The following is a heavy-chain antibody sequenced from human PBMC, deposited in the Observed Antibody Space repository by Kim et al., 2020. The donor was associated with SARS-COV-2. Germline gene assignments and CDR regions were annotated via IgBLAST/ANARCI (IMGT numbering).Heavy chain of an antibody. V-gene: IGHV4-59*01. J-gene: IGHJ6*03. Sequence: SETLSLTCTVSGGSISSYYWSWIRQPPGKGLEWIGYIYYSGSTNYNPSLESRVTISLDTSKNQFSLKLSSVTAADTAVYYCARAGGYCSSTSCSHPGYYYDMDVWGKGTTVTVSS. D-gene: IGHD2-2*01. CDR2: IYYSGST. CDR3: ARAGGYCSSTSCSHPGYYYDMDV. CDR1: GGSISSYY.